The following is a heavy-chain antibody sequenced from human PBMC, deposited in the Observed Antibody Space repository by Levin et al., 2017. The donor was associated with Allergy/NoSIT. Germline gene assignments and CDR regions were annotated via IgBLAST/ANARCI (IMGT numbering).Heavy chain of an antibody. J-gene: IGHJ3*01. V-gene: IGHV4-28*01. CDR1: GYSISASNW. Sequence: SETLSLTCAVSGYSISASNWWGWIRQPPGKGLEWIGFIHYSGSTYYNPSLKSRVTMSVDTSKNQFSLKLNSVTAVDTAIYYCARKGDYYAFDFWGQGTMVTVSS. CDR3: ARKGDYYAFDF. D-gene: IGHD3-22*01. CDR2: IHYSGST.